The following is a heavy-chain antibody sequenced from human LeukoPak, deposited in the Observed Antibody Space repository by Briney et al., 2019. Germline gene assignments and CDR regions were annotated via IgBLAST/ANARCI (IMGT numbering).Heavy chain of an antibody. J-gene: IGHJ5*02. CDR2: IYHSGST. V-gene: IGHV4-38-2*01. CDR3: ARAVTRNNWFDP. Sequence: SETLSLTCAVSGYSISSGYYWGWIRQPPGKGLEWTGSIYHSGSTYYNPSLKSRVTISVDTSKNQFSLKLSSVTAADTAVYYCARAVTRNNWFDPWGQGTLVTVSS. D-gene: IGHD4-11*01. CDR1: GYSISSGYY.